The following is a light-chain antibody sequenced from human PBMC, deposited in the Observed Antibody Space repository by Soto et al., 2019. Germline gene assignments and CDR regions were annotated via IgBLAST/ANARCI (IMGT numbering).Light chain of an antibody. J-gene: IGLJ7*01. CDR1: RSDVGSHNL. CDR3: CSYGGSRAV. Sequence: QSALTQPASVSGSPGQSITISCTGTRSDVGSHNLVSWYQQHPGQAPKLMIYEVSKRPLGVSARFSASKSGNTASLTISGLQDEDEADYYCCSYGGSRAVFGGGTQLTVL. CDR2: EVS. V-gene: IGLV2-23*02.